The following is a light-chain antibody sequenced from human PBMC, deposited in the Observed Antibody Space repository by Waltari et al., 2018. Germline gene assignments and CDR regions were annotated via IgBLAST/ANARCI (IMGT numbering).Light chain of an antibody. CDR2: DVD. CDR1: SSDVGGYKF. CDR3: VSYTTTGTRV. Sequence: QSALTQPASVSGSPGQSITISCTGTSSDVGGYKFVSWYQQHPGKATKFLIFDVDRRPSGISNRFSGSKSGNTASLTISGLQPEDEADYYCVSYTTTGTRVFGGGTKLTVL. J-gene: IGLJ3*02. V-gene: IGLV2-14*03.